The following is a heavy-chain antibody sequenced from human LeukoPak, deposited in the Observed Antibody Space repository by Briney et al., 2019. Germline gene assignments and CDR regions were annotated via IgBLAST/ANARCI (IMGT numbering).Heavy chain of an antibody. J-gene: IGHJ2*01. D-gene: IGHD4-11*01. CDR3: AKKKTDYYWYFDL. CDR2: ISGSGGST. CDR1: GFTFSSYA. V-gene: IGHV3-23*01. Sequence: PGGSLRLSCAASGFTFSSYAMSWVRQAPGKGLEWVSAISGSGGSTYYADSVKGRLTISRDNSKNTLYLQMNSLRAEDTAVYHCAKKKTDYYWYFDLWGRGTLVTVSS.